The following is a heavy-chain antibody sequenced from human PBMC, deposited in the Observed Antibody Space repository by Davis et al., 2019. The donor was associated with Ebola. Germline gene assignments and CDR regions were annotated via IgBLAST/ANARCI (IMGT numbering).Heavy chain of an antibody. CDR2: ISYDGSNK. Sequence: GGSLRLSCAASGFTFSSYAMHWVRQAPGKGLEWVAVISYDGSNKYYADSVKGRFTISRDNSKNTLYLQMNSLRAEDTAVYYCARYSSSWALYDAFDIWGQGTMVTVSS. V-gene: IGHV3-30*04. D-gene: IGHD6-13*01. J-gene: IGHJ3*02. CDR1: GFTFSSYA. CDR3: ARYSSSWALYDAFDI.